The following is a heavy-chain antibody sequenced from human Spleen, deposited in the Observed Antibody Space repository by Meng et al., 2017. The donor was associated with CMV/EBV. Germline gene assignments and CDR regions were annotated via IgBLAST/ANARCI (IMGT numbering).Heavy chain of an antibody. CDR2: INPNSGGT. CDR1: GYTFTGYY. D-gene: IGHD6-6*01. J-gene: IGHJ6*02. CDR3: ARPYSSSSGSGEEQLNYYYYGMDV. Sequence: ASVKVSCKASGYTFTGYYMHWVRQAPGQGLEWMGWINPNSGGTNYAQKFQGRVTMTRDTSISTAYMELSRLRSDDTAVYYCARPYSSSSGSGEEQLNYYYYGMDVWGQGTTVTVSS. V-gene: IGHV1-2*02.